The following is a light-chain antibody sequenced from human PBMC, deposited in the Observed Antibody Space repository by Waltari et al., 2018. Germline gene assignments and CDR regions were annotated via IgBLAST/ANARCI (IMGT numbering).Light chain of an antibody. CDR2: DAS. Sequence: DIQMTQSPSTLSASVGDRGTNTCRASQSINNWLAWFQEKPGKAPKLLIYDASSLESGVPSRFSGSGSGTEFTLTISSLQPDDFATYYCQQYNSFWTFGQGTKVEIK. V-gene: IGKV1-5*01. J-gene: IGKJ1*01. CDR1: QSINNW. CDR3: QQYNSFWT.